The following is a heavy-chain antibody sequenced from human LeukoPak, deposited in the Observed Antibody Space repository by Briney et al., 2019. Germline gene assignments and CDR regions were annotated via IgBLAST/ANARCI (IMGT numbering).Heavy chain of an antibody. CDR2: ISSSSSYI. J-gene: IGHJ4*02. Sequence: GGSLRLSCAASGFTFSSYSMNWVRQAPGKGLEWVSSISSSSSYIYYADSVKGRFTISRDNAKNSLYLQMNSLRAEDTAVYYCARDNRGDYYGSGSYYILRRYYFDYWGQGTLVTVSS. D-gene: IGHD3-10*01. CDR3: ARDNRGDYYGSGSYYILRRYYFDY. V-gene: IGHV3-21*01. CDR1: GFTFSSYS.